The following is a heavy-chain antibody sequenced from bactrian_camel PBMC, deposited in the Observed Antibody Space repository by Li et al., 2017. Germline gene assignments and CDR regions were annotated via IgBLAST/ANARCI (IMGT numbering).Heavy chain of an antibody. D-gene: IGHD7*01. V-gene: IGHV3S64*01. J-gene: IGHJ6*01. CDR2: LHRTGQGGNPE. Sequence: EVQLVESGGGLVQPGGSLRLSCTASGFASGFTLRHCTMGWFRHGPGKEREGVATLHRTGQGGNPEYYADSVKGRFTISRDNDKNTLYLQLNSLKPEDTAVHYCAKDPFYGGAWHPGLTDVGYWGQGTQVTVS. CDR1: GFASGFTLRHCT. CDR3: AKDPFYGGAWHPGLTDVGY.